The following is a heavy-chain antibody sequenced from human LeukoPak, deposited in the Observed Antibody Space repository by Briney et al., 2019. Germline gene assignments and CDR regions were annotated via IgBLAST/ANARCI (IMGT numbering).Heavy chain of an antibody. CDR1: GGSISSYY. CDR3: ARWTSGWFDP. D-gene: IGHD3/OR15-3a*01. CDR2: IYYTGST. J-gene: IGHJ5*02. Sequence: PSETLSLTCTVSGGSISSYYWSWIRQPPGKGLEWIGYIYYTGSTNYNPSLESRVTISVDTSKNQFSLKLRYVTAADTAVYYCARWTSGWFDPWGQGTLVTVSS. V-gene: IGHV4-59*08.